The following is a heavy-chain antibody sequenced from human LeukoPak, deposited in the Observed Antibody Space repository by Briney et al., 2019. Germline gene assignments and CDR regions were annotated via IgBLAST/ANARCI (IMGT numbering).Heavy chain of an antibody. J-gene: IGHJ4*02. CDR2: IIPILGIA. CDR3: ARAQSGIQDY. Sequence: SVKVSCKASGGTFSSYAISWVRQAPGQGLEWMGRIIPILGIANYAQKFQGRVTITADKSTSTAHMELSSLRSEDTAVYYCARAQSGIQDYWGQGTLVTVSS. CDR1: GGTFSSYA. V-gene: IGHV1-69*04. D-gene: IGHD3-3*01.